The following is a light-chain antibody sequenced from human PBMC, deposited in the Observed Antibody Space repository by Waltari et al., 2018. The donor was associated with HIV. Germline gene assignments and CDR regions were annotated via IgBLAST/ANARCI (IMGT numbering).Light chain of an antibody. CDR2: ADS. J-gene: IGLJ2*01. V-gene: IGLV2-14*03. Sequence: QSALTQPASMSGSPGQSITISCTGPPPDLIRYTFFSWYQQHPGEPPKLIIYADSSRPPGVSSRFSGSKSGNTASLFISGLQAEDEAHYYCSSYTTTTSVTFGEGTQVTVL. CDR1: PPDLIRYTF. CDR3: SSYTTTTSVT.